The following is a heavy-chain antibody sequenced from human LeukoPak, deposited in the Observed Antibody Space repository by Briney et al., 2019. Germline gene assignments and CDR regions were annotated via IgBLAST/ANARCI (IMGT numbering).Heavy chain of an antibody. Sequence: GGSLRLSCAASGFTFSSYAMSWVRQAPGKGLEWVSAISGSGSTIYYADSVKGRFTISRDNAKNSLYLQMNSLRAEDTAVYYCARMGDPYSSGWYDGDYWGQGTLVTVSS. CDR2: ISGSGSTI. CDR3: ARMGDPYSSGWYDGDY. J-gene: IGHJ4*02. V-gene: IGHV3-48*03. CDR1: GFTFSSYA. D-gene: IGHD6-19*01.